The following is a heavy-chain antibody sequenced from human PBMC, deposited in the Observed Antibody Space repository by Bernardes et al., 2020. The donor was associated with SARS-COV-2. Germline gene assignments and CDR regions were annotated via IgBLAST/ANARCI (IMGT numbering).Heavy chain of an antibody. CDR1: GGSFSAYY. J-gene: IGHJ1*01. V-gene: IGHV4-34*01. Sequence: SESLSLTCDVNGGSFSAYYWSWIRQSPGKGLQWIWEINYSGRTKYNPSLKSRVIISVDTSKKQFSVNLRSLTAADTAIYYCATGRFGEAPFHHWGQGTLVIVS. D-gene: IGHD3-10*01. CDR2: INYSGRT. CDR3: ATGRFGEAPFHH.